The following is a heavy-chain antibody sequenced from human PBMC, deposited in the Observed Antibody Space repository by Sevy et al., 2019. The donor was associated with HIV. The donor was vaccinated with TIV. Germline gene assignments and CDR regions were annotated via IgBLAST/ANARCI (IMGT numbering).Heavy chain of an antibody. CDR1: GVSVSSDTYY. CDR2: VYHTGST. Sequence: SETLSLTCAVSGVSVSSDTYYWSWIRQPPGKGLEWIGYVYHTGSTNYSPSFKSRVTISVDTSKNQFSLRLFSVAAADTAVYYCAREPYFFDKSGYYRDYWGQGALVTVSS. D-gene: IGHD3-22*01. J-gene: IGHJ4*02. CDR3: AREPYFFDKSGYYRDY. V-gene: IGHV4-61*01.